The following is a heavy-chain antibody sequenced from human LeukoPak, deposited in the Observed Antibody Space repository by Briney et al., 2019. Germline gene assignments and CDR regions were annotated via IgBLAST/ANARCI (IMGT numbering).Heavy chain of an antibody. Sequence: GGSLRLSCAASGFTFSSYWMHWVRQAPGKGLVWVSRINSDGSSTSYADSVKGRFTISRDNAKNTLYLQMNSLSAEDTAVYYCARTYFSHDAFDIWGQGTMVTVSS. D-gene: IGHD2-21*01. CDR1: GFTFSSYW. J-gene: IGHJ3*02. CDR2: INSDGSST. CDR3: ARTYFSHDAFDI. V-gene: IGHV3-74*01.